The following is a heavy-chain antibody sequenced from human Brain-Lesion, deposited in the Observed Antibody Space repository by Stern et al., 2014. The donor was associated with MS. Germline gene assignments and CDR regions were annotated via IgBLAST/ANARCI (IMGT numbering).Heavy chain of an antibody. CDR3: ARDITGSSAYFAY. CDR2: ISWNSGTI. V-gene: IGHV3-9*01. Sequence: EVQLVESGGDLVQPGRSLRLSCAAFGFTFDDYAMHWVRQGPGKGLEGGAGISWNSGTIGYADSVKGRFTTSRDNAYSSLYLQMNSLRPEDTALYYCARDITGSSAYFAYWGQGTLVTVSS. CDR1: GFTFDDYA. J-gene: IGHJ4*02. D-gene: IGHD1-14*01.